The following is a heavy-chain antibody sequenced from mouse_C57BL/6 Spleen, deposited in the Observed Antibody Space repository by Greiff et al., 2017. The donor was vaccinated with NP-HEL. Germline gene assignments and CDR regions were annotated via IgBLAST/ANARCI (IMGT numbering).Heavy chain of an antibody. J-gene: IGHJ2*01. D-gene: IGHD2-4*01. CDR1: GYTFTSYW. CDR2: IHPNSGST. V-gene: IGHV1-64*01. Sequence: VQLQQSGAELVKPGASVKLSCKASGYTFTSYWMHWVKQRPGQGLEWIGMIHPNSGSTNYNEKFKSKATLTVDKSSSTAYMQLSSLTSEDSAVYYCARLSSIYYDYDEDYWGQGTTLTVSS. CDR3: ARLSSIYYDYDEDY.